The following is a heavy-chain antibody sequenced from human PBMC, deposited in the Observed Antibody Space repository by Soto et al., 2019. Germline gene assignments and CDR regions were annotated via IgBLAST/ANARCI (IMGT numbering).Heavy chain of an antibody. CDR1: GGSFSGYY. CDR3: ARGGGIAAAGYYYYMDV. Sequence: SXTLSLTCAVYGGSFSGYYWSWIRQPPVNGLEWIGEINHSGSTNYNPSLKSRVTISVDTSKNQFSLKLSSVTAADTAVYYCARGGGIAAAGYYYYMDVWGKGTTVTVSS. V-gene: IGHV4-34*01. J-gene: IGHJ6*03. D-gene: IGHD6-13*01. CDR2: INHSGST.